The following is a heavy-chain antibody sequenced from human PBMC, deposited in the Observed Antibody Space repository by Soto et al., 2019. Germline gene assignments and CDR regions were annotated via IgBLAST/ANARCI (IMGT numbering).Heavy chain of an antibody. D-gene: IGHD1-26*01. CDR1: GYTFTSYG. Sequence: QVQLVQSGAEVKKPGASVKVSCKASGYTFTSYGITWVRQAPGQGLEWMGWISAYNGNTNYVQKLQGRVTMTTDTTTNKGYKELRSLRSDDKGVYYCARDRGSYALDYWGQGTLVTVSS. V-gene: IGHV1-18*01. CDR3: ARDRGSYALDY. CDR2: ISAYNGNT. J-gene: IGHJ4*02.